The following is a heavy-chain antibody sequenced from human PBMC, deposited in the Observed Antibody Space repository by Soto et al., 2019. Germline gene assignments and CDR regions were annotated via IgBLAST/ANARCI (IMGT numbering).Heavy chain of an antibody. Sequence: GESLKISCKGSGYSFTSYWISWVRQMPGKGLEWMGRIDPSDSYTNYSPSFQGHVTISADKSISTAYLQWSSLKASDTAMYYCARQRGSYYPVDYYGKDGWGQGTTVTVSS. CDR2: IDPSDSYT. D-gene: IGHD2-15*01. J-gene: IGHJ6*02. V-gene: IGHV5-10-1*01. CDR1: GYSFTSYW. CDR3: ARQRGSYYPVDYYGKDG.